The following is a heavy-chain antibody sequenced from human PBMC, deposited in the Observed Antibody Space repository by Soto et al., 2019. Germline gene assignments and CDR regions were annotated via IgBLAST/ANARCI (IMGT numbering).Heavy chain of an antibody. D-gene: IGHD6-13*01. CDR1: GYTLTELS. Sequence: ASVKVSCKVSGYTLTELSMHWVRQAPGKGLEWMGGFDPEDGETIYAQKFQGRATMTEDTSTDTAYMELSSLRSEDTAVYYCASASSGIEAEFDIWGQWTMVSVSS. J-gene: IGHJ3*02. CDR3: ASASSGIEAEFDI. CDR2: FDPEDGET. V-gene: IGHV1-24*01.